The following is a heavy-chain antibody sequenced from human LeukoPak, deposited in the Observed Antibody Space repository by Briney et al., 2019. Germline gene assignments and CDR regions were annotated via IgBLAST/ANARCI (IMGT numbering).Heavy chain of an antibody. Sequence: PGTSLRLSCEVSGFSFRNYGMHWVRQAPGKGLKWVAVIWYDGSNKYYADSVKGRFTISRDNSKNTLYLQMNSLRVEDTAVYYCARDGPAGDHGLTTYYFDYWGQGTLVTVSS. CDR2: IWYDGSNK. CDR3: ARDGPAGDHGLTTYYFDY. D-gene: IGHD1-14*01. V-gene: IGHV3-33*01. J-gene: IGHJ4*02. CDR1: GFSFRNYG.